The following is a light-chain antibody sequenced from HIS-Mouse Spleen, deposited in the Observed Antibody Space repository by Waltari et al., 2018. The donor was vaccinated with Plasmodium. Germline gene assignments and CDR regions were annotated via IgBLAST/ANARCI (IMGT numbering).Light chain of an antibody. J-gene: IGLJ1*01. CDR3: CSYAGSSTYV. CDR2: EGS. CDR1: SRYVWSYNL. V-gene: IGLV2-23*01. Sequence: QSALTQPASVSGSPGQSLTISCTGTSRYVWSYNLVSWYQQHPGKAPKLMIYEGSKRPSGVSNRFSGSKSGNTASLTISGLQAEDEADYYCCSYAGSSTYVFGTGTKVTVL.